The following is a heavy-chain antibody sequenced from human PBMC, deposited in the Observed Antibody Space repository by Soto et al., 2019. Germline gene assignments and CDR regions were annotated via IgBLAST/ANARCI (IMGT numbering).Heavy chain of an antibody. Sequence: AAVKVCCKPSGCAFSNNDISWVRQATGRGLEWMGWMNPNSGNGGYAQKFQGRVTMTRDTSTSTAYMELSSLASDDTAIYYCARTGTSASLNWLDPWGQGPMVTVYS. V-gene: IGHV1-8*01. CDR2: MNPNSGNG. CDR3: ARTGTSASLNWLDP. D-gene: IGHD1-1*01. CDR1: GCAFSNND. J-gene: IGHJ5*02.